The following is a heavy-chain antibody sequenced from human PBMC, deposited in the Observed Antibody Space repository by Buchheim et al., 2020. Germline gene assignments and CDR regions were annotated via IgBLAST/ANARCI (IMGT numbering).Heavy chain of an antibody. D-gene: IGHD3-3*01. CDR3: AREVRDYDFWSGSPRMNYYYYGMDV. CDR2: IIPILGIA. CDR1: GGTFSSYT. Sequence: QVQLVQSGAEVKKPGSSVKVSCKASGGTFSSYTISWVRQAPGQGLEWMGRIIPILGIANYAQKFQGRVTITADKSTSTAYMELSSLRSEDTAVYYCAREVRDYDFWSGSPRMNYYYYGMDVWGQGTT. J-gene: IGHJ6*02. V-gene: IGHV1-69*08.